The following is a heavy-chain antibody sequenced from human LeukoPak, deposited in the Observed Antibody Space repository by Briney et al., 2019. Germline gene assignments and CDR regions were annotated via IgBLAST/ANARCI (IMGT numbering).Heavy chain of an antibody. CDR2: IYYSGST. D-gene: IGHD3-3*01. Sequence: SETLSLTCTVSGDSFNSHYWNWIRQPPGKGLEWIGYIYYSGSTNYNPSLKSRVTISVDTSKNQFSLKLSSVTAADTAVYYCARGRDFWSGYHVDYWGQGTLVTVSS. CDR1: GDSFNSHY. V-gene: IGHV4-59*11. J-gene: IGHJ4*02. CDR3: ARGRDFWSGYHVDY.